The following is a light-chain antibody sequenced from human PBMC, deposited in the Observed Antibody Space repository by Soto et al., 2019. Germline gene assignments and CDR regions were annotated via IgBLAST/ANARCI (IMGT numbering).Light chain of an antibody. CDR1: SSDVGGYNY. CDR2: DVS. Sequence: QSALTQPRSVSGSPGQSVTISCTGTSSDVGGYNYVSWYQQHPGKAPKLMIYDVSKRPSGVPDRFSGSKSGNTASLTISGLQAEDEADYYCCSYAGSYWVFGTGTKVT. J-gene: IGLJ1*01. CDR3: CSYAGSYWV. V-gene: IGLV2-11*01.